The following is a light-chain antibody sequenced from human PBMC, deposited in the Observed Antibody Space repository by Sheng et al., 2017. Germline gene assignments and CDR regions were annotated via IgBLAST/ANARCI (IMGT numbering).Light chain of an antibody. CDR3: QQYDRFPLT. Sequence: DIQMTQYPSSLSASVGDRVTITCRARQVIRNSLAWYQQRPGTAPKLLLYDASTLQSGVPSRFRGSGSGTDYTLTITNLQPEDSATYYCQQYDRFPLTFGGGTRVEI. J-gene: IGKJ4*01. CDR2: DAS. V-gene: IGKV1-NL1*01. CDR1: QVIRNS.